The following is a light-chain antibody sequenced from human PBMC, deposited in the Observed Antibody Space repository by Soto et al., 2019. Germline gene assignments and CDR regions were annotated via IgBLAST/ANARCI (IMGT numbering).Light chain of an antibody. J-gene: IGKJ1*01. CDR2: GAS. Sequence: EIVMTQSPATLSVSPGERATLSCRASQSVSSNLAWYQQKPGQAPRLLFYGASTRATGIPARFSGSGSGTEFTLTISSLESEDCAVYSCQQYNNWPPWTFGQGTKVDIK. V-gene: IGKV3-15*01. CDR3: QQYNNWPPWT. CDR1: QSVSSN.